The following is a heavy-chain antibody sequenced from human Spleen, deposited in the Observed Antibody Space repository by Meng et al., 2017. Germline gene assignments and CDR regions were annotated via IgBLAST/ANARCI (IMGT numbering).Heavy chain of an antibody. CDR1: GFTFSSYQ. CDR3: ARVSFYSGYRSPYEDWSSFDI. J-gene: IGHJ3*02. Sequence: SCASSGFTFSSYQMNLVRQAPRKGLDWVSYFSSSGSNIYYADTVKDRFTISRDNAKNSLYLQMNSLRAEDTAVYYCARVSFYSGYRSPYEDWSSFDIWGQGTMVTVSS. CDR2: FSSSGSNI. V-gene: IGHV3-48*03. D-gene: IGHD5-12*01.